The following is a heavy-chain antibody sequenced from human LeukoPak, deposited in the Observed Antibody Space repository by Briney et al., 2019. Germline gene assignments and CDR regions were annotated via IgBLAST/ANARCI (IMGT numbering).Heavy chain of an antibody. CDR2: ISYDGSNK. V-gene: IGHV3-30*18. J-gene: IGHJ4*02. CDR1: GFTFSSYG. D-gene: IGHD5-18*01. CDR3: AKESMERGYSYGYPSDY. Sequence: PGRSLRLSCAASGFTFSSYGMHWVRQAPGKGLEWVAVISYDGSNKYYADSVKGRFTISRDNSKNTLYLQMNSLRAEDTAVYYCAKESMERGYSYGYPSDYWGQGTLVTVSS.